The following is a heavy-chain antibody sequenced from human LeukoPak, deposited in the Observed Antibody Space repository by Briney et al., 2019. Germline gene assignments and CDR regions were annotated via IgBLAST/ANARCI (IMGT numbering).Heavy chain of an antibody. J-gene: IGHJ4*02. CDR2: IKLDGSEK. V-gene: IGHV3-7*03. CDR1: GFTFGKYW. D-gene: IGHD2-21*01. Sequence: GGSLRLSCVASGFTFGKYWMSWVRQAPGKGLEWVANIKLDGSEKNYVDSVKGRFTISRDNTKNSLYLQMNSLRAEDTAVFYCASRHCSGGDCYFAGADPFDHWGQGTLVTVSS. CDR3: ASRHCSGGDCYFAGADPFDH.